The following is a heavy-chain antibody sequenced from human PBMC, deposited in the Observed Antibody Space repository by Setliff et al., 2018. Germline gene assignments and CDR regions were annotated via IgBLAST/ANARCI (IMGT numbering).Heavy chain of an antibody. CDR3: ARDMITFGGVIVPLSY. Sequence: SETLSLTCAVYGGSFSGYYWSWIRQPPGQGLEWIGLIYDTGSTYYNPSLKSRVTISVDTSKNQFSLKLSSVTAADTAVYYCARDMITFGGVIVPLSYWGQGTLVTVSS. D-gene: IGHD3-16*02. V-gene: IGHV4-34*01. J-gene: IGHJ4*02. CDR1: GGSFSGYY. CDR2: IYDTGST.